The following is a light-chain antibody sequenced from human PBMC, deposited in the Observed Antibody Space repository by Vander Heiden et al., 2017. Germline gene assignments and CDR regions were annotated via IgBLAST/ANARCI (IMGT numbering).Light chain of an antibody. V-gene: IGKV1-16*02. J-gene: IGKJ1*01. Sequence: DVQMPPSPSPLSASVGDSVTITCRAGQAIRNSLAWFNQKPGKAPKSLIYAASSLQSGVLSKFSGSGSGTDFTPTISSRQPEEFATYYCQQYNRYPGPFGQGTKVEIK. CDR3: QQYNRYPGP. CDR1: QAIRNS. CDR2: AAS.